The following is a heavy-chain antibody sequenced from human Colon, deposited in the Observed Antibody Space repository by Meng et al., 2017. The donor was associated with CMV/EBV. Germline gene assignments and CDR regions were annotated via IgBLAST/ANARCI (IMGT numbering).Heavy chain of an antibody. J-gene: IGHJ4*02. V-gene: IGHV3-7*01. D-gene: IGHD3-22*01. Sequence: GESLKISCAASGFTFSSYWMSWVRQAPGKGLEWVANIKQDGSGKFYVDSVKGRFTISRDNAKNSLYLQMNSLRAEDTAVYYCARAYYDSSGCHDYWGQGTLVTVSS. CDR2: IKQDGSGK. CDR1: GFTFSSYW. CDR3: ARAYYDSSGCHDY.